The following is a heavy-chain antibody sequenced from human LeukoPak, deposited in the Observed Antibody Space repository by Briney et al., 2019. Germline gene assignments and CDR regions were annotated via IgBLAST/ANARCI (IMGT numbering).Heavy chain of an antibody. D-gene: IGHD5-12*01. CDR1: GYTFTSYD. CDR3: ARAWRGYDEYYFDY. CDR2: MNPNSGNT. J-gene: IGHJ4*02. Sequence: ASVKVSCKASGYTFTSYDINWVRQATGQGLEWMGWMNPNSGNTGYAQKFQGRVTITRNTSISTAYMELSSLRSEDTAVYYCARAWRGYDEYYFDYWGQGTLVTVSS. V-gene: IGHV1-8*03.